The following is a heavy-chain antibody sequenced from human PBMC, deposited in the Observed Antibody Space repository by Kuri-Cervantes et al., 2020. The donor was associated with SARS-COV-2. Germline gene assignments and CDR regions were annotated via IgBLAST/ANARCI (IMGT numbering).Heavy chain of an antibody. Sequence: SVKVSCKASGGTFSTSIISWVRQAPGQGLEWMGGIIPILGIANYAQKFQGRVTITADKSTSTAYMELSSLRSEDTAVYYCARDRGWLVLGAIDYWGQGTLVTVSS. J-gene: IGHJ4*02. CDR3: ARDRGWLVLGAIDY. CDR1: GGTFSTSI. CDR2: IIPILGIA. D-gene: IGHD6-19*01. V-gene: IGHV1-69*10.